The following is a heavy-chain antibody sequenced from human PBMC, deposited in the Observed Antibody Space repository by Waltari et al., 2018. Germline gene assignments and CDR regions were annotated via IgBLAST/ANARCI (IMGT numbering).Heavy chain of an antibody. Sequence: QVQLVQSGAEVKKPGSSVKVSCKASGGTFGSYAISWVRQAPGQGLEWMGGIIHMFGRTNYPQNFQDRVKITADESTSIAYMELSGLRFDDTAVYFCARGGGRGGSFSFHMDVWGKGTTVTISS. CDR2: IIHMFGRT. J-gene: IGHJ6*03. V-gene: IGHV1-69*12. CDR1: GGTFGSYA. D-gene: IGHD3-10*01. CDR3: ARGGGRGGSFSFHMDV.